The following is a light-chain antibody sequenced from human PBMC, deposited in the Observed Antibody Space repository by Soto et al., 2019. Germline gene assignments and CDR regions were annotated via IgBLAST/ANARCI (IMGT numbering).Light chain of an antibody. J-gene: IGLJ2*01. CDR1: SGXVGGYNY. Sequence: QSALTQPASVSGSPGQSITISCTGSSGXVGGYNYVSWYQQHPGKAPKLMIYDVSNRPSGVSNRFSGSKSGNTASLTISGLQAEDEADYYCSSYTTSSTLVVFGGGTKLTVL. CDR2: DVS. V-gene: IGLV2-14*01. CDR3: SSYTTSSTLVV.